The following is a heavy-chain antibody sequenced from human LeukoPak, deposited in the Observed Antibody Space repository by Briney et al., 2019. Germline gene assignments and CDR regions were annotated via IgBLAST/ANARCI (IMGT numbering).Heavy chain of an antibody. J-gene: IGHJ4*02. V-gene: IGHV3-11*05. CDR3: AREAGIAAAGPDY. Sequence: GGSLRLSCAASGFTFSDDYMSWIRQAPGKGLEWVSYISSSSSYTNYADSVKGRFTISRDNAKNSLYLQMNSLRAEDTAVYYCAREAGIAAAGPDYWGQGTLVTVSS. D-gene: IGHD6-13*01. CDR2: ISSSSSYT. CDR1: GFTFSDDY.